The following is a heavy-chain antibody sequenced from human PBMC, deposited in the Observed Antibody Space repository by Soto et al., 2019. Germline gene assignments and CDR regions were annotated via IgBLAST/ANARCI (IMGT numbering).Heavy chain of an antibody. CDR1: GGTFISYA. Sequence: SVTVSCQASGGTFISYAISLVRQAPGQGLEWMGGIIPIFDTANYAQKFQGRVTITADESTSTAYMELSSLRSEDTAVYYCARHDCISSSCYYYYYYGMDVWGQGTTVTVSS. CDR2: IIPIFDTA. V-gene: IGHV1-69*13. CDR3: ARHDCISSSCYYYYYYGMDV. D-gene: IGHD2-2*01. J-gene: IGHJ6*02.